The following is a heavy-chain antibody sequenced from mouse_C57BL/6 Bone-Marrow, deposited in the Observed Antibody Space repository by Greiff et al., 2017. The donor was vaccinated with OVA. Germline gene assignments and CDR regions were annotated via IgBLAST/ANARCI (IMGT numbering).Heavy chain of an antibody. CDR1: GYAFSSYW. CDR3: ARGGQLRLRRAWFAY. Sequence: QVQLQQSGAELVKPGASVKISCKASGYAFSSYWMNWVKQRPGKGLEWIGQIYPGDGDTNYNGKFKGKATLTADKSSSTAYMQLSSLTSEDSAVYFCARGGQLRLRRAWFAYWGQGTLVTVSA. V-gene: IGHV1-80*01. CDR2: IYPGDGDT. D-gene: IGHD3-2*02. J-gene: IGHJ3*01.